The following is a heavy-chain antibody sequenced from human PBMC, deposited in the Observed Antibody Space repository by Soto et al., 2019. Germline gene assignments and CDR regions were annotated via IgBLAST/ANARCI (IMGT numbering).Heavy chain of an antibody. CDR3: ARHLGEGYFDY. Sequence: ASETLSLTCTVSGDSISSSTYFWGWVRQPPGKGLEWIGSIYYSVSTYYNPSLKSRVTISVDTSKNHFSLKLSSVTAADTAVYYCARHLGEGYFDYWGQGTLVTVSS. CDR1: GDSISSSTYF. CDR2: IYYSVST. V-gene: IGHV4-39*01. J-gene: IGHJ4*02.